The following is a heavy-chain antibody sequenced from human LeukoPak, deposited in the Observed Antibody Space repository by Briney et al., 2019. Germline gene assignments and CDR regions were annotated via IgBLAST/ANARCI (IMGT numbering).Heavy chain of an antibody. CDR2: SDPKSGAT. D-gene: IGHD3-10*01. Sequence: SVKLSCKASGYTFTSYGINWVRKAPGQGLEWMGWSDPKSGATKYEHFQGRVTMTRDTSISTAYMELSRLTSDDTAVYYCARGNFYDNKGYSPELRYRGQGTLVTVSS. J-gene: IGHJ4*02. CDR3: ARGNFYDNKGYSPELRY. V-gene: IGHV1-2*02. CDR1: GYTFTSYG.